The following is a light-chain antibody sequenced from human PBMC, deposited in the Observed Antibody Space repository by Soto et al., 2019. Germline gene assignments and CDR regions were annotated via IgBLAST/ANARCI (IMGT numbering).Light chain of an antibody. V-gene: IGLV6-57*01. Sequence: FMLTQPHAVSESPGKTVIISCTRCSGSIASNYVQWYQQRPGSSPTTVIYEDNQRPSGVPDRFSGSIDSSSNSASLTISGLETEDEADYFCQSYDATNQVFGGGTKLTVL. CDR1: SGSIASNY. CDR3: QSYDATNQV. J-gene: IGLJ3*02. CDR2: EDN.